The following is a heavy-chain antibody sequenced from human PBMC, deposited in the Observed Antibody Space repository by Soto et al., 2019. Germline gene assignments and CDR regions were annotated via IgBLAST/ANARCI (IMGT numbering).Heavy chain of an antibody. CDR2: ISSSGSYI. CDR3: ARAILWFGELPRSDAFDI. J-gene: IGHJ3*02. V-gene: IGHV3-21*01. CDR1: GFAFNTYW. Sequence: GGSLRLSCAASGFAFNTYWMHWVRQAPGKGLMWVSPISSSGSYIDYAESVKGRFTISRDNAKNSLYLQMNSLRAEDTAVYYCARAILWFGELPRSDAFDIWGQGTMVTVSS. D-gene: IGHD3-10*01.